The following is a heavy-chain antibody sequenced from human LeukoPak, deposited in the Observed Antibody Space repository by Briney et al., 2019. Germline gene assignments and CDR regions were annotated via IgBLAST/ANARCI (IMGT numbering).Heavy chain of an antibody. Sequence: MPSETLSLTCTVSGGSISDYYWSWIRQPPGKGLESIGYIRNRGSTNYNPSLKSRVTISVDTSKNQFSLKLRSVTAADTAVYYCARSAPYYNFWTGYYDALYYMDVWGKGTTVTVSS. CDR2: IRNRGST. J-gene: IGHJ6*03. CDR1: GGSISDYY. D-gene: IGHD3-3*01. V-gene: IGHV4-59*01. CDR3: ARSAPYYNFWTGYYDALYYMDV.